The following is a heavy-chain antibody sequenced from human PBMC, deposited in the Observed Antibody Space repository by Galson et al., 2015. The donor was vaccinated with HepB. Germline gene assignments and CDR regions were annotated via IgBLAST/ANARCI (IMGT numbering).Heavy chain of an antibody. CDR2: ITSSGGKT. CDR1: GFTFTRYA. Sequence: SLRLSCAASGFTFTRYAMTWVRQAPGKRLEWVSSITSSGGKTYYTDSVKGRFTISRDNSRNTVLLQLNSLRAEDTAVYYCAKDGIMVANNPYQLHFWGQGTLVSVSS. D-gene: IGHD2-15*01. CDR3: AKDGIMVANNPYQLHF. V-gene: IGHV3-23*01. J-gene: IGHJ4*02.